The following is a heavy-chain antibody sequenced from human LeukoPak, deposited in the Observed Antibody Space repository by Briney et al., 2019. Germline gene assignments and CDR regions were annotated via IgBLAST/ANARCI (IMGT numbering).Heavy chain of an antibody. J-gene: IGHJ4*02. V-gene: IGHV3-53*01. Sequence: GGSPRLSCAASGFTVSSSFMSWVRQAPGRGLEWVSVLYSGGAIHSTDSVKGRFTISRDNSKNTLYLQMNSLRVEDTAIYYCARGGNASPFDCWGQGTMVTVSS. D-gene: IGHD2-15*01. CDR2: LYSGGAI. CDR3: ARGGNASPFDC. CDR1: GFTVSSSF.